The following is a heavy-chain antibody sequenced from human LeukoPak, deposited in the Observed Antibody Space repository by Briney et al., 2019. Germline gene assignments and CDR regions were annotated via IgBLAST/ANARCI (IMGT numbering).Heavy chain of an antibody. D-gene: IGHD6-13*01. CDR3: ARGTAAPDY. CDR1: GFTVSSNY. V-gene: IGHV3-53*01. J-gene: IGHJ4*02. CDR2: IYSGGST. Sequence: TGGSLRLSCAVSGFTVSSNYMSWVRQPPGKGLEWVSVIYSGGSTYYADSVKGRFTISRHDSRDTLYLQMNSLRAEDTAVYYCARGTAAPDYWGQGTLVTVSS.